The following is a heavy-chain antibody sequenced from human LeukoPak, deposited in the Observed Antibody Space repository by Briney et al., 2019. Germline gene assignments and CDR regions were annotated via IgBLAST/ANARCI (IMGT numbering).Heavy chain of an antibody. CDR2: ISASGDNT. J-gene: IGHJ4*02. CDR3: AKVVGTGTTPTDY. V-gene: IGHV3-23*01. D-gene: IGHD1-1*01. Sequence: GGSLRLSCSASGFTFSSYAMHWVRHAPGKGLVWVAVISASGDNTDYADSVKGRFTISRDNSKNTLSLQMNSLRVEDTAVYYCAKVVGTGTTPTDYWGQGTLVTVSS. CDR1: GFTFSSYA.